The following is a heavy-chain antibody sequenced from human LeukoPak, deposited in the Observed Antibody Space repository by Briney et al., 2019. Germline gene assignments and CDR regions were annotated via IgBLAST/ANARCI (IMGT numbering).Heavy chain of an antibody. J-gene: IGHJ6*03. V-gene: IGHV3-21*04. D-gene: IGHD2-15*01. CDR1: GFTFSSYS. Sequence: TGGSLRLSCAASGFTFSSYSMNWVRQAPGKGLEWVSSISSSSSYIYYADSVKGRFTISRDNAKNSLYLQMNSLRAEDTALYYCAKDISSFGGYMDVWGKGTTVTISS. CDR3: AKDISSFGGYMDV. CDR2: ISSSSSYI.